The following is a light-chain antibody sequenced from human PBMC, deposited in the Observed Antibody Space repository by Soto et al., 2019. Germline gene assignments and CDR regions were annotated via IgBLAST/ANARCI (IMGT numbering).Light chain of an antibody. CDR3: HQYGGSPQT. Sequence: EIVLPQSPGTLSLSPGERATLSCRASQSVSNYLAWYQRKPGRAPRLLIYGASSRATGIPDRFSGSGSGTDFTLTISRLEPEDFAVYYCHQYGGSPQTFGQGTKV. J-gene: IGKJ1*01. V-gene: IGKV3-20*01. CDR1: QSVSNY. CDR2: GAS.